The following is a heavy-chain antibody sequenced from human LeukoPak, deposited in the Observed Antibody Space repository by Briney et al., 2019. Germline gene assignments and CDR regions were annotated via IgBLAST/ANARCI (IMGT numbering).Heavy chain of an antibody. V-gene: IGHV6-1*01. CDR1: GDSVSSTNTA. CDR3: ARGWGFDF. Sequence: SQTLSLTCAISGDSVSSTNTAWNWIRQSPSRGLEWLGRTYYRSKWYNDYAVSLKSRITINPDTSKNQFSLQLSSLTPEDTAVYYCARGWGFDFWGQGTLVTVSS. J-gene: IGHJ4*02. CDR2: TYYRSKWYN. D-gene: IGHD7-27*01.